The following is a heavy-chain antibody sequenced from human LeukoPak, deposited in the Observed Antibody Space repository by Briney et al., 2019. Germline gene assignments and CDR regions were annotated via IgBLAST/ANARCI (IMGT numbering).Heavy chain of an antibody. CDR1: GGTFSSYA. J-gene: IGHJ4*02. Sequence: SVKVSCKASGGTFSSYAISWVRQAPGQGLEWMGGIIPIFGTANYAQKFRGRVTITADESTSTAYMELSSLRSEDTAVYYCASSDYYYGSGSYWGGYYFDYWGQGTLVTVSS. V-gene: IGHV1-69*01. CDR3: ASSDYYYGSGSYWGGYYFDY. D-gene: IGHD3-10*01. CDR2: IIPIFGTA.